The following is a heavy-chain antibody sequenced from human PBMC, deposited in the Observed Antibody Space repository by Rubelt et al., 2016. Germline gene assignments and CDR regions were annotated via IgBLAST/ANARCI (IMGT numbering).Heavy chain of an antibody. CDR3: AKDPSTYYYDSSGQPYYYYGMDV. J-gene: IGHJ6*02. V-gene: IGHV3-30*02. Sequence: ADSVKGRFTISRDNSKNTLYLQMNSLRAEDTAVYYCAKDPSTYYYDSSGQPYYYYGMDVWGQGTTVTVSS. D-gene: IGHD3-22*01.